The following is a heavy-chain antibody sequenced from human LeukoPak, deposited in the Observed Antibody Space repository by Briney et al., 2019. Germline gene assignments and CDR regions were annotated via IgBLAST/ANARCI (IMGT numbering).Heavy chain of an antibody. Sequence: SGGPLRLSCAASGFTFSSYWMSWVRQAPGKGLEWVANIKQDGSEKYYVDSVKGRFTISRDNAKNSLYLQMNSLRAEDTAVYYCARVSTPRYYDFWSGFDLFDYWGQGTLVTVSS. J-gene: IGHJ4*02. V-gene: IGHV3-7*01. D-gene: IGHD3-3*01. CDR3: ARVSTPRYYDFWSGFDLFDY. CDR1: GFTFSSYW. CDR2: IKQDGSEK.